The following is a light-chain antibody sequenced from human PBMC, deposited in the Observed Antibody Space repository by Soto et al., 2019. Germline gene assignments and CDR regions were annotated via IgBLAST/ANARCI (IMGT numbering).Light chain of an antibody. CDR2: DVS. CDR1: HDITRY. V-gene: IGKV1-33*01. Sequence: DIQMTQSPPSLSAPVGDRVTITCQASHDITRYLNWYQRKPGKAPKLLIYDVSNLETGVPSRFSGSGSGTEFTFTISSLQPEDIATYYCQQYDDLPITFGQGTRLDVK. J-gene: IGKJ5*01. CDR3: QQYDDLPIT.